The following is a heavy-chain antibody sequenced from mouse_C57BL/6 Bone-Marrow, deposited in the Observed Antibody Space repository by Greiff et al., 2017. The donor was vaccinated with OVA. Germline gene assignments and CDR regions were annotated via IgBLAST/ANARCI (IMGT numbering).Heavy chain of an antibody. J-gene: IGHJ4*01. CDR2: ISSGGDYT. CDR1: GFTFSSYA. Sequence: EVQGVESGEGLVKPGGSLKLSCAASGFTFSSYAMSWVRQTPEKRLEWVAYISSGGDYTYYADTVKGRFTISRDNARNTLYLQMSSLKSEDTAMYYCTRGEGYYAMDYWGQGTSVTVSS. V-gene: IGHV5-9-1*02. CDR3: TRGEGYYAMDY.